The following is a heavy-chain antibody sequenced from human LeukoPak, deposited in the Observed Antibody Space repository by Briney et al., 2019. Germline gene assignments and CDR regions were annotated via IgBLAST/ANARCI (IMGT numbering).Heavy chain of an antibody. V-gene: IGHV3-21*04. Sequence: GGSLRLSCAASGFSFSSYSMNWVRQAPGKGLEWVSSISTTSSFIYYADSVKGRFTISRDNAKNSVYLQMTSLRAEDTAVYFCARDDINLYYGSGSYFNYWGHGTLVTVSS. CDR1: GFSFSSYS. CDR3: ARDDINLYYGSGSYFNY. CDR2: ISTTSSFI. J-gene: IGHJ4*01. D-gene: IGHD3-10*01.